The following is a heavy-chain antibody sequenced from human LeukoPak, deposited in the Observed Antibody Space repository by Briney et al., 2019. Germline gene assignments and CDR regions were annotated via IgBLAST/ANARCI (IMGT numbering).Heavy chain of an antibody. CDR2: IYYSGST. J-gene: IGHJ4*02. Sequence: PSETLSLTCTVSGGSISSYYWSWIRQPPGKGLEWIGYIYYSGSTNYNPSLKSRVTISVDTSKNQFSLKLSSVTAADTAVYYCATSLVRTTRYCSGGSCSHYFDYWGQGTLVTVSS. V-gene: IGHV4-59*01. CDR3: ATSLVRTTRYCSGGSCSHYFDY. D-gene: IGHD2-15*01. CDR1: GGSISSYY.